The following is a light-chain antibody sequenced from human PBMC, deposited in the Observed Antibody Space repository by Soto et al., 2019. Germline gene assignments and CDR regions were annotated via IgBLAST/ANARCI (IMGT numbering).Light chain of an antibody. CDR2: AAS. CDR3: QKYNSAPAIT. CDR1: QGISTY. J-gene: IGKJ5*01. V-gene: IGKV1-27*01. Sequence: DIQMTQSPSSLSASIGDRVTITCRASQGISTYLAWYQQKPGTVPKLLIYAASTLQSGVPSRFSGSGSGTDFTLTISSLQPEDVATYYCQKYNSAPAITFGQGTRLEIK.